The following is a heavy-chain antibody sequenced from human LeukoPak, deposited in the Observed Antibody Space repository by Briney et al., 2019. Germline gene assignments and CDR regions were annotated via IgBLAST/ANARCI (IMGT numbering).Heavy chain of an antibody. Sequence: PGGSLRLSCVVSGFTFDDYAMHWVRQAPGKGLEWVSGISCNSGKIAYADSVKGRFTISRDNVKNSLYLQMNSLRPEDTAFYFCAKDGRELRTDVPDLDYWGQRTLVSVSS. V-gene: IGHV3-9*01. J-gene: IGHJ4*02. CDR3: AKDGRELRTDVPDLDY. D-gene: IGHD1-26*01. CDR1: GFTFDDYA. CDR2: ISCNSGKI.